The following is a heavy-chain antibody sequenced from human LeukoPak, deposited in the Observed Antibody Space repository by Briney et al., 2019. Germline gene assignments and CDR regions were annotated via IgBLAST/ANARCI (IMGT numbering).Heavy chain of an antibody. D-gene: IGHD1-7*01. J-gene: IGHJ4*02. CDR2: IYSGDNT. CDR3: ARDSRNYLYFDY. CDR1: GFTVSNNY. Sequence: GGSLRLSCAASGFTVSNNYMSWVRQAPGKGLEWVSVIYSGDNTYYVESVKGRFTISRDNAKNSLYLQMNSLRAEDTAVYYCARDSRNYLYFDYWGQGTLVTVSS. V-gene: IGHV3-66*01.